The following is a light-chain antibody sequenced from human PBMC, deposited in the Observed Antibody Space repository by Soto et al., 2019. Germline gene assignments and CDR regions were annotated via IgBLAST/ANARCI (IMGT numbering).Light chain of an antibody. V-gene: IGKV3-20*01. J-gene: IGKJ2*03. CDR1: QRVTNDY. CDR3: QQYGRFYVYS. CDR2: GAS. Sequence: PGERATLSCGASQRVTNDYLAWYQQKPGQAPRILIYGASNRPAGVPERFIGSGSGTDFTLTIDRLEPEDFAVYYCQQYGRFYVYSFGQGTRLEI.